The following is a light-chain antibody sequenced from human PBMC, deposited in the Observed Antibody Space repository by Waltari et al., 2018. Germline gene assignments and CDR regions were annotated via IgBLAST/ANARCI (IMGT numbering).Light chain of an antibody. CDR1: QCISSN. CDR3: QQYNDWPRT. J-gene: IGKJ1*01. V-gene: IGKV3-15*01. CDR2: GAS. Sequence: EIVMTQSPATLSVSPGESATLSCRASQCISSNLAGYQQKPGQAPRLLIYGASTRATGIPARFSGSGSGTEFTLTISSLQSEDFAVYYCQQYNDWPRTFGQGTKVEIK.